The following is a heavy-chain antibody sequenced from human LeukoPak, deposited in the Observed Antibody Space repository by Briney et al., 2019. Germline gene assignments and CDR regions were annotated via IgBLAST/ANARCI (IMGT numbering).Heavy chain of an antibody. CDR2: TYYSGST. V-gene: IGHV4-59*08. Sequence: PSETLSLTCTVSGASISSYDWSWIRQPPGKGLEWIGYTYYSGSTNYNPSLRTRVAISIDTSKNQFSLSLSSVTAADTAVYYCARSLRDGYNHYFDYWGQGTLATVSS. CDR1: GASISSYD. D-gene: IGHD5-24*01. CDR3: ARSLRDGYNHYFDY. J-gene: IGHJ4*02.